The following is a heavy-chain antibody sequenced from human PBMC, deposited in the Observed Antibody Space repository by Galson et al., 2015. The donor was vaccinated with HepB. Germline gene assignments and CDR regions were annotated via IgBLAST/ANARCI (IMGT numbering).Heavy chain of an antibody. V-gene: IGHV3-15*07. CDR2: IKSKTDGGTT. Sequence: SLRLSCAASGFTFSNAWMNWVRQAPGKGLEWVGLIKSKTDGGTTDYAAPVKGRFTISRDDSKNTPYLQMNSLKTEDTAVYYCTTGYTMVRFDAFDIWGQGTMVTVSS. CDR1: GFTFSNAW. CDR3: TTGYTMVRFDAFDI. J-gene: IGHJ3*02. D-gene: IGHD3-10*01.